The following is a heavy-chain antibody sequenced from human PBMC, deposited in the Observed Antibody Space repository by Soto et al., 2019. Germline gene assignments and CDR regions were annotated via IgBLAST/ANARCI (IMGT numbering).Heavy chain of an antibody. Sequence: EVQLVESGGGLIKPGGSLRLSCAASGFTVSSNYMSWVRQAPGKGLEWVAVIYSGGSTYYADSVKGRFTISIDNSKNTLYIQINSLRAWDTAVYYCASHSSGHGGFQHWGQGTLVTVSS. CDR2: IYSGGST. D-gene: IGHD3-22*01. CDR1: GFTVSSNY. CDR3: ASHSSGHGGFQH. V-gene: IGHV3-53*01. J-gene: IGHJ1*01.